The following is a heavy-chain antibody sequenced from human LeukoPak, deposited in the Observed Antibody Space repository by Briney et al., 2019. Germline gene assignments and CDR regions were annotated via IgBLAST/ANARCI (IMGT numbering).Heavy chain of an antibody. D-gene: IGHD3-22*01. V-gene: IGHV4-61*02. Sequence: PSQALSLTCSVSGGSINSGAGGHYWTWIRQPAGKGLEWIGRIYPRGYSNYNPSLKSRVVMSVDASKNQFSLQLNSVTAADTAVYYCARGIVVINWFDLWGQGALVTVAS. CDR1: GGSINSGAGGHY. CDR2: IYPRGYS. J-gene: IGHJ5*02. CDR3: ARGIVVINWFDL.